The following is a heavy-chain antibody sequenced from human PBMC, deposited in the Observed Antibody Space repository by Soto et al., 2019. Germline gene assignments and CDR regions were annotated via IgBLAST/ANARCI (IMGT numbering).Heavy chain of an antibody. CDR3: AKSGSHSYFDY. Sequence: WSLRLSCAASAFAFGSYAMTWVRQAPGKGLEWVSSISPSGDNTYYADSVKGRFTISGGNSKNTMYLQMNSLRAEDTAVYYCAKSGSHSYFDYWGQGTLVTVSS. D-gene: IGHD3-10*01. CDR2: ISPSGDNT. V-gene: IGHV3-23*01. J-gene: IGHJ4*02. CDR1: AFAFGSYA.